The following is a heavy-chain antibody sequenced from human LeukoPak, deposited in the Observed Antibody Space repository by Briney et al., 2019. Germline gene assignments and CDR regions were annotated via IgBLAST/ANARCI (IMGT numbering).Heavy chain of an antibody. CDR3: TTGFTIFGVVIKPY. Sequence: GGSLRLSCAASGFTFSSYGMSWVRQAPGKGLEWVSAISGSGGSTYYADSVKGRFTISRDNSKNTLYLQMNSLRAEDTAVYYCTTGFTIFGVVIKPYWGQGTLVTVSS. CDR1: GFTFSSYG. J-gene: IGHJ4*02. CDR2: ISGSGGST. D-gene: IGHD3-3*01. V-gene: IGHV3-23*01.